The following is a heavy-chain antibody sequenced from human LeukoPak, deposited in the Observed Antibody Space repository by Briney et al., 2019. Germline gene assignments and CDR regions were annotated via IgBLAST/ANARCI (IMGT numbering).Heavy chain of an antibody. CDR3: ARRWAVAAVDY. CDR1: GFALNAYS. J-gene: IGHJ4*02. D-gene: IGHD6-19*01. CDR2: ISSTSAYI. Sequence: GGSLRLSCAASGFALNAYSLTWVRQAPGKGLEWVSSISSTSAYIHYAESVKGRFTVSRDNAKNTLYLQMNSLRTEDTAVYYCARRWAVAAVDYWGQGTLVTVSS. V-gene: IGHV3-21*01.